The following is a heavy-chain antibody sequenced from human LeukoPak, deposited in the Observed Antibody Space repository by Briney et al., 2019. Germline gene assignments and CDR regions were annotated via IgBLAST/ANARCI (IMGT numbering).Heavy chain of an antibody. Sequence: SETLSLTCTVSGGSISSSSYYWGWIRQPPGKGLEWIGSIYYSGSTYYNPSLKSRVTISVGTSKNQFPLKLSSVTAADTAVYYCAGHRYSYGYRVDYWGQGTLVTVSS. CDR2: IYYSGST. V-gene: IGHV4-39*01. CDR1: GGSISSSSYY. J-gene: IGHJ4*02. CDR3: AGHRYSYGYRVDY. D-gene: IGHD5-18*01.